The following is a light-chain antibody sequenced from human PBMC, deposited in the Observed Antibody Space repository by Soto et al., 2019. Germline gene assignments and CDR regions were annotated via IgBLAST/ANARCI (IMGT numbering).Light chain of an antibody. CDR3: QQYGSSPCT. CDR2: GAS. J-gene: IGKJ1*01. Sequence: LKLSPAAVSLSPRARGIRSCRASQSVSSSYLAWYQQKPGQAPRLLIYGASSRATGIPDRFSGSGSGTDFTLTISRLEPEDYAVYYCQQYGSSPCTFGQGTKVDIK. V-gene: IGKV3-20*01. CDR1: QSVSSSY.